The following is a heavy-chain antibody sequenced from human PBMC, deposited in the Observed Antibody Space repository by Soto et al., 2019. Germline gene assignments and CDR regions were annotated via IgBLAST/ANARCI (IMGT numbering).Heavy chain of an antibody. V-gene: IGHV3-30*18. CDR3: AKDLDIVVVPAANIDY. CDR1: GFTFSSYG. Sequence: GGSLRLSCAASGFTFSSYGMHWVRQAPGKGLEWVAVISYDGSNKYYADSVKGRFTISRDNSKNTLYLQMNSLRAEDTAVYYCAKDLDIVVVPAANIDYWGQGTLVTVS. CDR2: ISYDGSNK. J-gene: IGHJ4*02. D-gene: IGHD2-2*03.